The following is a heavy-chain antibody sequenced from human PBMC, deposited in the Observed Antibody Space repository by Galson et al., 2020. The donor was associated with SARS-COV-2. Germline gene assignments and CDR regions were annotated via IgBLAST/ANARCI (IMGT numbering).Heavy chain of an antibody. J-gene: IGHJ6*02. CDR2: IYTSGNT. CDR1: GASIRSGRYH. D-gene: IGHD3-3*01. Sequence: SETLSLTCTVSGASIRSGRYHWSWIRQPAGKGLESIWRIYTSGNTNYNPSLKSRVTISLDTSKNQFSLRLRSVTAADTAVYYCARGEFFEFNYYGMDVWGQGTTVTVSS. CDR3: ARGEFFEFNYYGMDV. V-gene: IGHV4-61*02.